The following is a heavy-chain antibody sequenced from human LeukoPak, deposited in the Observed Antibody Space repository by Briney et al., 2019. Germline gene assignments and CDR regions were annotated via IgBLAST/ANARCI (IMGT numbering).Heavy chain of an antibody. Sequence: PGGSLTLSCAASGFTFSSYAMHWVRQAPGKGLEYVSAISRKGGSTYYANSGKGRFIISRDNSKNTLDLQMGSLRAEDMAVYYCARDRDCSSTSCYAPFDYWGQGTLVTVSP. V-gene: IGHV3-64*01. CDR3: ARDRDCSSTSCYAPFDY. D-gene: IGHD2-2*01. J-gene: IGHJ4*02. CDR1: GFTFSSYA. CDR2: ISRKGGST.